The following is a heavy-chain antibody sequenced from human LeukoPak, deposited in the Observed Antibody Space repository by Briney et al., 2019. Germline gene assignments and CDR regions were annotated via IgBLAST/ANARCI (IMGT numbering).Heavy chain of an antibody. V-gene: IGHV3-23*01. J-gene: IGHJ4*02. CDR3: AKDSVRDGYNSLDY. Sequence: GGSLRLSCAASGFTFSGFAMSWVRRTPGKGLEWVSGISGSGDNTLYADSVKGRFTISRDNSKNTLYLEMNSLRAEDTAVYYCAKDSVRDGYNSLDYWGQGTLVTVSS. D-gene: IGHD5-24*01. CDR1: GFTFSGFA. CDR2: ISGSGDNT.